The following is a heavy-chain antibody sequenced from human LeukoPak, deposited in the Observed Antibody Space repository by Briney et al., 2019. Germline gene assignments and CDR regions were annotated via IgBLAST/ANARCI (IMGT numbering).Heavy chain of an antibody. V-gene: IGHV3-23*01. CDR2: ISGSGGST. CDR1: KFTFSSYA. CDR3: ARAPRWLELGGIDY. Sequence: PGGSLRLSCAASKFTFSSYAMNWVRQASGKGLEWVSGISGSGGSTYYADSVKGRFTISRDNSKNTLYLQMNSLRVEDTAVYYCARAPRWLELGGIDYWGQGTLVSVSS. J-gene: IGHJ4*02. D-gene: IGHD5-24*01.